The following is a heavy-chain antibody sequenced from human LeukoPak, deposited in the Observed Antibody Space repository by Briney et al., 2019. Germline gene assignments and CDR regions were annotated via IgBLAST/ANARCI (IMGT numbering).Heavy chain of an antibody. V-gene: IGHV1-69*05. J-gene: IGHJ5*02. CDR3: SSRPTGTAGNWFDP. CDR2: IIPIFGTP. D-gene: IGHD1-1*01. CDR1: GGTLRRHP. Sequence: GASVKVSCKASGGTLRRHPISWVRQAPGQGPEWMGGIIPIFGTPNYAQKFQGRLTITTDESTSTAYMELGSLRSEDTAVYYCSSRPTGTAGNWFDPWGQGTLVTVSS.